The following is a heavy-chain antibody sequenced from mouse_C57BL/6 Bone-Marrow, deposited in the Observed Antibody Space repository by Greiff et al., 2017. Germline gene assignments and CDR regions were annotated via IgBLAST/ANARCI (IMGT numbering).Heavy chain of an antibody. D-gene: IGHD3-3*01. CDR3: ARRKGPCWYFDF. Sequence: QVQLQQPGAELVRPGSSVKLSCKASGYTFTSYWMHWVKQRPIQGLEWIGNIDPSDSETHYNQKFKDKATLTVDKSSSTAYMQLSSLTSEDSAVYYCARRKGPCWYFDFWGTGTTVTVSS. CDR1: GYTFTSYW. CDR2: IDPSDSET. J-gene: IGHJ1*03. V-gene: IGHV1-52*01.